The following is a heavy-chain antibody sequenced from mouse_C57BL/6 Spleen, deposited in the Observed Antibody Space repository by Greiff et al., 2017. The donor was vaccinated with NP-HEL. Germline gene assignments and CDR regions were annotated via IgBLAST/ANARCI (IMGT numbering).Heavy chain of an antibody. J-gene: IGHJ4*01. CDR1: GYTFTDYY. V-gene: IGHV1-26*01. D-gene: IGHD2-4*01. Sequence: EVQLQQSGPELVKPGASVKISCKASGYTFTDYYMNWVKQSHGKSLEWIGDINPNTGGTSYNQKFKGKATLTVDKSSSTAYMELRSLQSEDSAVYYFATPYDYDGSYAMDYWGQGTSVTVSS. CDR3: ATPYDYDGSYAMDY. CDR2: INPNTGGT.